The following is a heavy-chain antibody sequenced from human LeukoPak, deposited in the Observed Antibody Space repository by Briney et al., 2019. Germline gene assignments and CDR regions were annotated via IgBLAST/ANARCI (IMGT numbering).Heavy chain of an antibody. V-gene: IGHV4-31*03. D-gene: IGHD3-16*01. CDR3: ARDGLNGYGMDV. CDR1: GGSICSGGYY. Sequence: SQTLSLTCTVSGGSICSGGYYWSWIRQHPGKGLEWIGYIYYSGSTYYNPSLKSRVTISVDTSKNQFSLKLSSVTAADTAVYYCARDGLNGYGMDVWGQGTTVTVSS. CDR2: IYYSGST. J-gene: IGHJ6*02.